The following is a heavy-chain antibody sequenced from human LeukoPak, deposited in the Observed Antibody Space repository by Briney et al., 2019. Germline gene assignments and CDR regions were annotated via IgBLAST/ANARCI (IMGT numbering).Heavy chain of an antibody. CDR1: GFTFSSYG. D-gene: IGHD2-15*01. J-gene: IGHJ4*02. CDR3: AKEDCSGGSCY. V-gene: IGHV3-30*02. Sequence: GGSLRLSCAASGFTFSSYGMHWVRQAPGKGLEWVAVIWYDGSNKYYADSVKGRFTISRDNSKNTLYLQMNSLRAEDTAVYHCAKEDCSGGSCYWGQGTLVTVSS. CDR2: IWYDGSNK.